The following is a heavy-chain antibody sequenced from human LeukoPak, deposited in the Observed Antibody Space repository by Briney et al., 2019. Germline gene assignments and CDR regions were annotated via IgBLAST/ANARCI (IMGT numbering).Heavy chain of an antibody. Sequence: GASVKVSYKASGYTFTGYYMHWVRQAPGQGLEWMGWINPNSGGTNYAQKFQGRVTMTRDTSISTAYMELSRLRSDDTAVYYCVRGVWFGELTPGDYWGQGTPVAVSS. CDR3: VRGVWFGELTPGDY. J-gene: IGHJ4*02. CDR1: GYTFTGYY. CDR2: INPNSGGT. D-gene: IGHD3-10*01. V-gene: IGHV1-2*02.